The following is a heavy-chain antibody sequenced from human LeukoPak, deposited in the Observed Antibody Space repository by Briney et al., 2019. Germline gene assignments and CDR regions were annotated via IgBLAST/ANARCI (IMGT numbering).Heavy chain of an antibody. V-gene: IGHV1-2*02. CDR3: ARGYCSGGSCYSSSGYFQH. D-gene: IGHD2-15*01. J-gene: IGHJ1*01. Sequence: ASVKVSCKASGYTFTGYYMHWMRQAPRQGLEWMGWINPNSGGTNYAQKFQGRVTMTRDTSISTAYMELSRLRSDDTAVYYCARGYCSGGSCYSSSGYFQHWGQGTLVTVSS. CDR1: GYTFTGYY. CDR2: INPNSGGT.